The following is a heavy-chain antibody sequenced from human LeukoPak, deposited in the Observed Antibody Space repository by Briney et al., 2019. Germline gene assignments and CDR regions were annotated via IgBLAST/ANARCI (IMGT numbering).Heavy chain of an antibody. CDR2: IKRDGSQE. CDR1: QFTFSSYW. J-gene: IGHJ4*02. V-gene: IGHV3-7*01. Sequence: SGGSLRLSCAASQFTFSSYWMSWVRQAPGKGLEWVAHIKRDGSQEQYVGSVKGRFTISRDNAKNSLYLQMSGLRVEDTAVYYCARGQTTFEVWGQGTLVILSS. CDR3: ARGQTTFEV. D-gene: IGHD2/OR15-2a*01.